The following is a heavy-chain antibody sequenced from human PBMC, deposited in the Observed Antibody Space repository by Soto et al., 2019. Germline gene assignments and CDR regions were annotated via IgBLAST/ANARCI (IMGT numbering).Heavy chain of an antibody. CDR2: IHPGASDT. Sequence: PGESLKISCKGTGYNLGGYWIGWVRQLPGKGLEWMGIIHPGASDTRYSPSFQGRVTIAADESSSTTYLQWRSLKASDSATYYCARGGFSGTPPEYRGQGTQVAVST. V-gene: IGHV5-51*01. CDR3: ARGGFSGTPPEY. J-gene: IGHJ4*02. CDR1: GYNLGGYW. D-gene: IGHD1-7*01.